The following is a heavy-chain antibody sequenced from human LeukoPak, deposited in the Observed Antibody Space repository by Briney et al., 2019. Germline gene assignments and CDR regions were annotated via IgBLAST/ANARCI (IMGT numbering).Heavy chain of an antibody. CDR2: FYPDDSDT. D-gene: IGHD6-19*01. J-gene: IGHJ4*02. Sequence: GESLKISCKGSGYSFTSYWIAWVRQMPGKGLEWMRIFYPDDSDTRYRTSFQGQVTITADKSISTAYLQWSSLKASDNAMYSFARQRRSSGWPNDYWGQGTLVTVSS. CDR1: GYSFTSYW. CDR3: ARQRRSSGWPNDY. V-gene: IGHV5-51*01.